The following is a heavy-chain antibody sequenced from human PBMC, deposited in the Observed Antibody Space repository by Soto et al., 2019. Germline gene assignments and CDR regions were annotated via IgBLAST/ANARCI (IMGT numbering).Heavy chain of an antibody. CDR2: ISPYNGHT. CDR3: ARGGGYDVLTGSDAFDI. D-gene: IGHD3-9*01. J-gene: IGHJ3*02. Sequence: ASVKVSCKTSGYNFPSYGLTWVRQAPGQGLEWMGWISPYNGHTQYGQKVQGRVIMTTDASTKTGYMELRRLRSDDTAVYYCARGGGYDVLTGSDAFDIWGQGTLVTVSS. CDR1: GYNFPSYG. V-gene: IGHV1-18*01.